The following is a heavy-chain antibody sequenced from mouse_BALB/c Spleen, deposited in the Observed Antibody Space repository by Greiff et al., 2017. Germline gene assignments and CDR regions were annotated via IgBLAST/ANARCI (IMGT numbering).Heavy chain of an antibody. D-gene: IGHD1-1*01. CDR2: IYPGNSDT. Sequence: EVQLQQSGTVLARPGASVKMSCKASGYTFTSYWMHWVKQRPGQGLEWIGAIYPGNSDTSYNQKFKGKAKLTAVTSTSTAYMELSSLTNEDSAVYYCTSYYYGRVGYFDVWGAGTTVTVSS. V-gene: IGHV1-5*01. J-gene: IGHJ1*01. CDR1: GYTFTSYW. CDR3: TSYYYGRVGYFDV.